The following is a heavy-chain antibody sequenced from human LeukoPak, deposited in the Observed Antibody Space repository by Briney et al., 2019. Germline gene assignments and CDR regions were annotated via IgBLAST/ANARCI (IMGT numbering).Heavy chain of an antibody. D-gene: IGHD6-13*01. Sequence: SETLSLTCTVSGGSISSGGYYWSWIRQHPGKGLEWIGYIYYSGSTYYNPSLKSRVTISVDTSKNQFSLKLSSVTAADTAVYYCARFSSSSWYGDYWGQGTLSPSPQ. V-gene: IGHV4-31*03. CDR3: ARFSSSSWYGDY. J-gene: IGHJ4*02. CDR1: GGSISSGGYY. CDR2: IYYSGST.